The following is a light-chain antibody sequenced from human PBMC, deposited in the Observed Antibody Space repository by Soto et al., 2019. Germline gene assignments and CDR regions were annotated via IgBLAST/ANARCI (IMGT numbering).Light chain of an antibody. CDR3: QQYGSSPPLT. CDR2: GAS. Sequence: EIVLMQSPGTLSLSPGERATLSCRASQSVSNNYVAWYQQKPGQAPRLLIAGASSRATGIPDRFSGSGSVTNFTLPISRLEPEDFAVYYCQQYGSSPPLTFGGGTKVEIK. J-gene: IGKJ4*01. CDR1: QSVSNNY. V-gene: IGKV3-20*01.